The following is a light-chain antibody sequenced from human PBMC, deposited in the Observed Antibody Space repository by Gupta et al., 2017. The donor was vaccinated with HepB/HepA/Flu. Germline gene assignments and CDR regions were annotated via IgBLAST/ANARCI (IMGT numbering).Light chain of an antibody. Sequence: DIQMTQSPSSLSASVGDRVTITCRASQSISSYLNWYQQKPGKAPKLLIYAASRVQSGVPSRFSGSGSGTDFTLTISRRQPEDFATYYCQQRHSTPRTFGQGTKVEIK. CDR2: AAS. J-gene: IGKJ1*01. CDR3: QQRHSTPRT. V-gene: IGKV1-39*01. CDR1: QSISSY.